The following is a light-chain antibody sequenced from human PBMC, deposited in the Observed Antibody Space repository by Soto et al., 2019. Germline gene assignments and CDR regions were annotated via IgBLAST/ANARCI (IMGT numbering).Light chain of an antibody. Sequence: DIVMTQSPLSLPVTPGEPASISCRSSQSLLHSNGYNYLDWYLQKPGQSPQLLIYLGSNRASGVPDRFSGRGSGTDFTLTISRVEAEDVGVYYCMQALQTPRTFGQGTKLEIK. CDR2: LGS. V-gene: IGKV2-28*01. CDR3: MQALQTPRT. CDR1: QSLLHSNGYNY. J-gene: IGKJ2*02.